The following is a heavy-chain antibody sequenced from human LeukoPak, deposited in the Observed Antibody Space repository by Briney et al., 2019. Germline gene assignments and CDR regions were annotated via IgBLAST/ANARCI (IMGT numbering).Heavy chain of an antibody. D-gene: IGHD3-3*01. CDR3: ARVLTDFWSGCYNWFDP. CDR1: GGSISSGGYY. V-gene: IGHV4-31*03. J-gene: IGHJ5*02. CDR2: IYYSGST. Sequence: SQTLSLTCTVSGGSISSGGYYWSWIRQHPGKGLEWIGYIYYSGSTYYNPSLKSRVTISVDTSKNQFSLKLSSVTAADTAVYYCARVLTDFWSGCYNWFDPWGQGTLVTVSS.